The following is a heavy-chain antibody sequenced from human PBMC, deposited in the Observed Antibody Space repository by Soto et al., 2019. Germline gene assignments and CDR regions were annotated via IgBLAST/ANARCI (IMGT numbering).Heavy chain of an antibody. CDR1: GYTFTSFD. CDR3: TRGGLFGSGSYHIDY. J-gene: IGHJ4*02. V-gene: IGHV1-8*01. CDR2: MNPNSGNT. D-gene: IGHD3-10*01. Sequence: ASVKVSCKGSGYTFTSFDINWVRQATGQGLEWLGWMNPNSGNTGYAQKFQGRVTMTRNTSITTAYMELSSLRSDDAAVYYCTRGGLFGSGSYHIDYWGQGTLVTVSS.